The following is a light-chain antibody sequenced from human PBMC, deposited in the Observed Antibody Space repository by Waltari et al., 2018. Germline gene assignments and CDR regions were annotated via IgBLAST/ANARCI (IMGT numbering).Light chain of an antibody. Sequence: QSVLTQPPSVSGAPGQRVTISCTGSSSNIGAGYDVHWYQHLPGTAPKLLIYGNTNRPSGVPDQFSGSKSVTSASLVITGLQAEDEANYYCQSYDTRLGAWVFGGGTKLTVL. CDR2: GNT. V-gene: IGLV1-40*01. CDR1: SSNIGAGYD. CDR3: QSYDTRLGAWV. J-gene: IGLJ3*02.